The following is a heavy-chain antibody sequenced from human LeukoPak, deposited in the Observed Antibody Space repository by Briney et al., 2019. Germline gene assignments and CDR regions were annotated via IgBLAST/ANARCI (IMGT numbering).Heavy chain of an antibody. V-gene: IGHV3-30*18. CDR2: ISYDGSNK. Sequence: PGGSLRLSCAVSGLTFSSYGMHWVRQAPGKGLEWVAVISYDGSNKYYADSVKGRFTISRDNSKNTLYLQMNSLRAEDTAVYYCAKDRGNIVVVVAATRADYFDYWGQGTLVTVSS. D-gene: IGHD2-15*01. J-gene: IGHJ4*02. CDR1: GLTFSSYG. CDR3: AKDRGNIVVVVAATRADYFDY.